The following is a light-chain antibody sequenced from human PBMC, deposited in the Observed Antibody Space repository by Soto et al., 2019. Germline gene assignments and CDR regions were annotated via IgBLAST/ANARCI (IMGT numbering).Light chain of an antibody. V-gene: IGKV3D-15*01. Sequence: EIVMTQSPATLSVSPGERATLSCRASQSVRSNLAWYQQKPGQAPRLLXYGASNRATGIPDRFSGSGSGTEFTLSISRLQSEDFAVYYCQKYKNWPPLTFGQGTRLEIK. CDR3: QKYKNWPPLT. J-gene: IGKJ5*01. CDR1: QSVRSN. CDR2: GAS.